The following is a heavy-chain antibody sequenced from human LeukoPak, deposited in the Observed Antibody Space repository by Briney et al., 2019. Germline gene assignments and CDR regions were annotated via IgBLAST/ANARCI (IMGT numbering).Heavy chain of an antibody. J-gene: IGHJ4*02. CDR3: ARDRVLDYYDSSGYDY. D-gene: IGHD3-22*01. CDR2: ISSSSSYI. V-gene: IGHV3-21*01. Sequence: PGGSLRLSCAASGFTFSSYSMNWVRQAPGKGLEWVSSISSSSSYIYYADSVKGRFTISRGNAKNSLYLQMNSLRAEDTAVYYCARDRVLDYYDSSGYDYWGQGTLVTVSS. CDR1: GFTFSSYS.